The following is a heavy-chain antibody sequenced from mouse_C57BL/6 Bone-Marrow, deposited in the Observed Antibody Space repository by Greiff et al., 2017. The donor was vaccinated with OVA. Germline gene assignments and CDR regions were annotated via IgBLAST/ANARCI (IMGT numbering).Heavy chain of an antibody. CDR1: GYSITSGYY. Sequence: EVKLQESGPGLVKPSQSLSLTCSVPGYSITSGYYWNWIRQFPGNKLEWMGYISYDGSNNYNPSLKNRISITRDTSKNQFFLKLNSVTTEDTATYYCARDRGYYYGSSYGFAYWGQGTLVTVSA. CDR2: ISYDGSN. D-gene: IGHD1-1*01. V-gene: IGHV3-6*01. J-gene: IGHJ3*01. CDR3: ARDRGYYYGSSYGFAY.